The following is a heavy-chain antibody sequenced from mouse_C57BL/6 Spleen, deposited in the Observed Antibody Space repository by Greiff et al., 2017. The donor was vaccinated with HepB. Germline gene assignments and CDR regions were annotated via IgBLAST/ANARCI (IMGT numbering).Heavy chain of an antibody. Sequence: QVQLQQPGAELVRPGSSVKLSCKASGYTFTSYWMDWVKQRPGQGLEWIGNIYPSDSETHYNQKFKDKATLTVDKSYSTAYMQLSSLTSEDSAVYYCARSYYGSSWGYFDVWGTGTTVTVSS. V-gene: IGHV1-61*01. D-gene: IGHD1-1*01. CDR3: ARSYYGSSWGYFDV. J-gene: IGHJ1*03. CDR1: GYTFTSYW. CDR2: IYPSDSET.